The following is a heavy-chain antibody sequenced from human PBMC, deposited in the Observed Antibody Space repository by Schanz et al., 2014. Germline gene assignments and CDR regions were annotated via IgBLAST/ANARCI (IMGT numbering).Heavy chain of an antibody. J-gene: IGHJ4*02. V-gene: IGHV1-18*01. CDR2: ISAYNGNT. Sequence: VQSVHSGTEVQKLGASVKVSCQTSGYTFTAYGINWVRQAPGQGLEWMGWISAYNGNTNYAQKLQGRVTMTADTSTSTAYMDLRSLRSDDTAVYYCARDGVDAAAGGNYWGQGTLVTVSS. CDR3: ARDGVDAAAGGNY. D-gene: IGHD6-13*01. CDR1: GYTFTAYG.